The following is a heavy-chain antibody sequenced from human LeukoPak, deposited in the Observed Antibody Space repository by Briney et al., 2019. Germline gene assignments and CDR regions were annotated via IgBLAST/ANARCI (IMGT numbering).Heavy chain of an antibody. CDR2: ITSGRSNM. CDR1: GVTFSSDS. D-gene: IGHD1-26*01. CDR3: AGRRSGDAFDI. J-gene: IGHJ3*02. Sequence: GGSLRLSCVASGVTFSSDSMYWVREAPGKGLEWVSLITSGRSNMYYAASVRGRFTISGDSAKNSLYLQMNSLRADDTAIYYCAGRRSGDAFDIWGRGTMVTVSS. V-gene: IGHV3-21*01.